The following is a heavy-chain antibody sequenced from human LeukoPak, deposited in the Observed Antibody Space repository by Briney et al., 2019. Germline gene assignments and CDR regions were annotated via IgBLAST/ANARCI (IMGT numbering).Heavy chain of an antibody. Sequence: GGSLRLSCAASGFTFSSYWMSWVRQAPGKGLEWVVNIKQDGSEKYYVDSVKGRFTISRDNAKNSLYLQMNSLRAEDTAVYYCARGKATITWYYFDYWGQGTLVTVSS. D-gene: IGHD5-12*01. V-gene: IGHV3-7*01. CDR1: GFTFSSYW. CDR3: ARGKATITWYYFDY. CDR2: IKQDGSEK. J-gene: IGHJ4*02.